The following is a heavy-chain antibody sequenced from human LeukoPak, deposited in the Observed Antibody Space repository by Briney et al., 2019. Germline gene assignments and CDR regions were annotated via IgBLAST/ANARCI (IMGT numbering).Heavy chain of an antibody. D-gene: IGHD6-25*01. Sequence: SETLSLTCSVSGGSMSSSSHYWGWVRQPPGKELQWIGSLYYSGRTFYTPSLESRVTMSIDTSNNQFSLRMSSVTAADTAVYYCARLAAGTWSYDYWGQGSLVTVSS. J-gene: IGHJ4*02. CDR2: LYYSGRT. CDR1: GGSMSSSSHY. V-gene: IGHV4-39*01. CDR3: ARLAAGTWSYDY.